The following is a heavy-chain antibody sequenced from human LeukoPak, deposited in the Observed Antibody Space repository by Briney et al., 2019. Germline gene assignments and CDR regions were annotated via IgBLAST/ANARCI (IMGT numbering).Heavy chain of an antibody. D-gene: IGHD3-3*01. CDR1: GGTFSSYA. CDR2: IIPIFGTA. CDR3: ARDLLRVFGVVSQNWFDP. Sequence: SVKVSCKASGGTFSSYAISWVRQAPGQGLEWMGGIIPIFGTANYAQKFQGRVTITADESTSTAYMELSSLRSEDTAVYYCARDLLRVFGVVSQNWFDPWGQGTLVTVSS. J-gene: IGHJ5*02. V-gene: IGHV1-69*01.